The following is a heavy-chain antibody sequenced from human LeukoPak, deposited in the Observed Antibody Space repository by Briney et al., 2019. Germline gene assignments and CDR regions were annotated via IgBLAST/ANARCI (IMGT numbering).Heavy chain of an antibody. CDR1: GFTFSSYA. J-gene: IGHJ6*02. Sequence: GRSLRLSCAASGFTFSSYAMHWVRQAPGKGLEWVAVISYDGSNKYYADSVKGRFTISRDNSKNTLYLQMNSLRAEDTAVYYCARDNYYGSGSYYTNGMDVWGQGTTVTVSS. D-gene: IGHD3-10*01. CDR3: ARDNYYGSGSYYTNGMDV. V-gene: IGHV3-30-3*01. CDR2: ISYDGSNK.